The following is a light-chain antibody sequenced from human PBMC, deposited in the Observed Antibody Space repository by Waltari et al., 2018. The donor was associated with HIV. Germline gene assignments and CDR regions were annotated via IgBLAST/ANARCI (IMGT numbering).Light chain of an antibody. CDR3: SSYAGSNNLI. CDR1: SSDLGGYNF. CDR2: EVT. J-gene: IGLJ2*01. Sequence: QSGLTQPPSASASPGQSVTLSCTGTSSDLGGYNFVSWYQRHPANPPKLIIDEVTQRPSGVPDRFSGSKSANTASLTVSGLQAEDEAEYFCSSYAGSNNLIFGGGTKLTVL. V-gene: IGLV2-8*01.